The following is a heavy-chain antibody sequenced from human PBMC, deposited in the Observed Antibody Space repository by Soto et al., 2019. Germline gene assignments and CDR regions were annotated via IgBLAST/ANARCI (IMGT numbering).Heavy chain of an antibody. CDR3: AIDYNLYSSSARYALDI. Sequence: ASVKVSRKVSGYTLTDLSMHWVRQVPGKGLEWMGGFDPEDGETIYAQKFQGRVTMTEDTSTDTAYMELSSLRSEDTAVYYCAIDYNLYSSSARYALDIWGQGTMVTVSS. CDR2: FDPEDGET. J-gene: IGHJ3*02. CDR1: GYTLTDLS. D-gene: IGHD6-6*01. V-gene: IGHV1-24*01.